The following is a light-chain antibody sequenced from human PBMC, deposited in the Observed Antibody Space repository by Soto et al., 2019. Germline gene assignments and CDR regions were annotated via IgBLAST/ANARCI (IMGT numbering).Light chain of an antibody. CDR1: ESVSSSY. J-gene: IGKJ1*01. CDR3: QQYGSSPRT. CDR2: GAS. Sequence: EIVLTQSPATLSLSQGERTTLSCRASESVSSSYLAWYQQRPGQAPRLLIYGASRRATGIPDRFSGSGSGTDFTLTISRLEPEDFAVYYCQQYGSSPRTFGQGTKVDIK. V-gene: IGKV3-20*01.